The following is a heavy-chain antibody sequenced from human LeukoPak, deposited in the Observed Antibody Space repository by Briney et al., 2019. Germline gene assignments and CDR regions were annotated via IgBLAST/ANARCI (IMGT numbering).Heavy chain of an antibody. V-gene: IGHV1-18*01. CDR2: ISAYNGNT. Sequence: GASVKVSCKASGYTFTSYGISWVRQAPGQGLEWMGWISAYNGNTNYAQKLQGRVTMTTDTSTSTAYMELRSLRSDDTAVYYCARDPPRGIAAAGSEGYWGQGTLVTVSS. CDR3: ARDPPRGIAAAGSEGY. D-gene: IGHD6-13*01. CDR1: GYTFTSYG. J-gene: IGHJ4*02.